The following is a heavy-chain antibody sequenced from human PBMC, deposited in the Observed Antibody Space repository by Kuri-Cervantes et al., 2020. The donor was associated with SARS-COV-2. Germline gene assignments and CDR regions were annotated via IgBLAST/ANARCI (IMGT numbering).Heavy chain of an antibody. CDR2: IYHSGST. CDR1: GYSISSGYY. CDR3: ARRGPEGSRGIVVVVAATYFDY. Sequence: GSLRLSCAVSGYSISSGYYWGWIRQPPGKGLEWIGSIYHSGSTYYNPSLKSRVTISVDTSKNQFSLKLSSVTAADTAVYYCARRGPEGSRGIVVVVAATYFDYWGQGTLVTVSS. J-gene: IGHJ4*02. V-gene: IGHV4-38-2*01. D-gene: IGHD2-15*01.